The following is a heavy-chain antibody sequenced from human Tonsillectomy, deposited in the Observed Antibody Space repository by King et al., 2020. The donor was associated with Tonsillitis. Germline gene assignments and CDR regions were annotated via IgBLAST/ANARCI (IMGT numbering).Heavy chain of an antibody. D-gene: IGHD3-10*01. CDR3: ARDDGVLLWFGELSNSPNYFDY. CDR1: GYTFTSYG. J-gene: IGHJ4*02. CDR2: ISAYNGNT. Sequence: VQLVESGAEVKKPGASVKVSCKASGYTFTSYGISWVRQAPGQGLEWMGWISAYNGNTNYAQQLQGRVTMTTDTSTSTAYMELRSLRSDDTAVYYCARDDGVLLWFGELSNSPNYFDYWGQGTLVTVSS. V-gene: IGHV1-18*01.